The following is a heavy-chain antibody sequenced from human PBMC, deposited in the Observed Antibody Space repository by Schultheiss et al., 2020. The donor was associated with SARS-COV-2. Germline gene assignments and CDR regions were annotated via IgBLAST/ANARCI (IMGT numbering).Heavy chain of an antibody. Sequence: GGSLRLSCAASGFTFSSYAMSWVRQAPGKGLEWVSAISGSGGSTYYADSVKGRFTISRDNSKNTLYLQMNSLRAEDTAVYYCAKDPRPFRDFWSAFYYYYYMDVWGKGTTVTVSS. J-gene: IGHJ6*03. D-gene: IGHD3-3*01. CDR3: AKDPRPFRDFWSAFYYYYYMDV. CDR1: GFTFSSYA. CDR2: ISGSGGST. V-gene: IGHV3-23*01.